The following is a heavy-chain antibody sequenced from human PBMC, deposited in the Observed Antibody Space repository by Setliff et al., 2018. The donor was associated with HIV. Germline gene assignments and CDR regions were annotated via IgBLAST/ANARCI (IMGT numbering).Heavy chain of an antibody. D-gene: IGHD3-22*01. Sequence: PSETLSLTCTVSGGSISSYYWSWIRQPAGKGLEWIGHIYTSGSTNYNPSLKSRVTMSVDTSKNQFSLKLSSVTAADTAVYYCASLPPLYDSSGYYFDYWGQGTLVTVSS. CDR3: ASLPPLYDSSGYYFDY. J-gene: IGHJ4*02. V-gene: IGHV4-4*07. CDR2: IYTSGST. CDR1: GGSISSYY.